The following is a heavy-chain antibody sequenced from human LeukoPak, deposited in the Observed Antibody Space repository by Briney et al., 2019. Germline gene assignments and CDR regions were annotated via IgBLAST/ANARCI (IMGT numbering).Heavy chain of an antibody. CDR3: ARDRTHGSGPQAFDI. CDR1: GGSISSYY. D-gene: IGHD6-19*01. J-gene: IGHJ3*02. V-gene: IGHV4-4*07. Sequence: SETLSLTCTVSGGSISSYYWSWIRQPAGKGLEWIGRIYTSGSTNYNPSLKSRVTMSVDTSKNQFSLKLSSVTAADTAVYYCARDRTHGSGPQAFDIWGQGTMVTVSS. CDR2: IYTSGST.